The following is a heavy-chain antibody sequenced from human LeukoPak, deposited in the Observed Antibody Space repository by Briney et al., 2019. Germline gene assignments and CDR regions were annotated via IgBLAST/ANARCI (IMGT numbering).Heavy chain of an antibody. CDR3: VNDHEDSYDY. D-gene: IGHD3-10*01. Sequence: PGGSLRLSRSASGFIFNKYAMHWVRQAPGKGLEFVSTISINGDNTYYADSVKGRFTIFRDNSKNTLYLQMRSLRVEDTAVYYCVNDHEDSYDYWGQGTLVTVSS. J-gene: IGHJ4*02. V-gene: IGHV3-64D*06. CDR1: GFIFNKYA. CDR2: ISINGDNT.